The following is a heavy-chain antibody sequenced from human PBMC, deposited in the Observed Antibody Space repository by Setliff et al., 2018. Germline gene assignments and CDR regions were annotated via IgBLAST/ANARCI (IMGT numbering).Heavy chain of an antibody. CDR3: SRDPNGDYVGAFDP. Sequence: GGSLRLSCAASAFTFNKYAVTWLRQAPGKGLEWVSSITVSGHSTYADSVKGRFSISRXXXRNTLYLQMNXXRAEDTASYFCSRDPNGDYVGAFDPWGQGILVTVSS. J-gene: IGHJ5*02. V-gene: IGHV3-23*01. D-gene: IGHD4-17*01. CDR1: AFTFNKYA. CDR2: ITVSGHST.